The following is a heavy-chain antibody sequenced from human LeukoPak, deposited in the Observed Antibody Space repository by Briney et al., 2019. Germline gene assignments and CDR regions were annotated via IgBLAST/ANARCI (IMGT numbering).Heavy chain of an antibody. J-gene: IGHJ4*02. CDR1: GGSFSGYY. CDR3: ASEGYDILTGYSSPY. Sequence: RSSETLSLTCAVYGGSFSGYYWSWIRQPPGKRLEWIGEINHSGSTNYNPSLKSRVTISVDTSKNQFSLKLSSVTAADTAVYYCASEGYDILTGYSSPYWGQGTLVTVSS. D-gene: IGHD3-9*01. V-gene: IGHV4-34*01. CDR2: INHSGST.